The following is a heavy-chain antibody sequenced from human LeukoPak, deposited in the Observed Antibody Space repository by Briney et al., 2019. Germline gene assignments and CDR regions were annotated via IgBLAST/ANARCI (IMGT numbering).Heavy chain of an antibody. V-gene: IGHV3-15*01. CDR1: GFTFSNAW. J-gene: IGHJ4*02. CDR2: IKSKTDGGTT. Sequence: GGSLRLSCAASGFTFSNAWMSWVRQAPGKGLEWVGRIKSKTDGGTTDYAAPVKGRFTISRDDSKNTLYLQMNSLKTEDTAVYYCTTTHMGVTTNDYWGQGTLVTVSS. D-gene: IGHD3-16*01. CDR3: TTTHMGVTTNDY.